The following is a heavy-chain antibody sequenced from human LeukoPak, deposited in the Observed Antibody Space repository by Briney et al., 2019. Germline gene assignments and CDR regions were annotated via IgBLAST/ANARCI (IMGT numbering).Heavy chain of an antibody. CDR2: IYYSGST. Sequence: SETLSLTCTVSGGSISSGGYYWSWIRQHPGRGLEWIGYIYYSGSTYYNPSLKSRVTISVDTSKNQFSLKLSSVTAADTAVYYCAMVMVRGVIYDWGQGTLVTVSS. V-gene: IGHV4-31*03. CDR3: AMVMVRGVIYD. D-gene: IGHD3-10*01. CDR1: GGSISSGGYY. J-gene: IGHJ4*02.